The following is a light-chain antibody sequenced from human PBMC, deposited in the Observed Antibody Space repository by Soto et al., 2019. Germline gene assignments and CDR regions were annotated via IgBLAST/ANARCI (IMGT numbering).Light chain of an antibody. CDR1: SSDIGSNNY. CDR2: EVS. V-gene: IGLV2-14*01. J-gene: IGLJ3*02. Sequence: QSALTQPASVSGSPGQSITIYCTGTSSDIGSNNYVSWFQQRPGKAPTLIIYEVSNRPSGVSTHFSGSKSGNTASLTISGLLPEDEAEYYCSSYTTTTRLFGVGTKLTVL. CDR3: SSYTTTTRL.